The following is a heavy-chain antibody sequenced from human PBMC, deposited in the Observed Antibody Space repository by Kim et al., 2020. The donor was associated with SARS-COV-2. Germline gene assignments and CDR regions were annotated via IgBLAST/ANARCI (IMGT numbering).Heavy chain of an antibody. CDR2: T. V-gene: IGHV3-23*01. J-gene: IGHJ4*02. Sequence: TYYADSVKGRFTISRDNSKNTLYLQMNSLRAEDTAVYYCAKEKSITMRTSWGQGTLVTVSS. CDR3: AKEKSITMRTS. D-gene: IGHD3-10*01.